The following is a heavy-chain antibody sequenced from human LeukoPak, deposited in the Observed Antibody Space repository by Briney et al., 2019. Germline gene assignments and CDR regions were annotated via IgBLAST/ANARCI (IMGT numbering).Heavy chain of an antibody. J-gene: IGHJ4*02. CDR1: GGSIXXYY. Sequence: GGSIXXYYWSWXRXPPGKGLEWIGEINHSGSTNYNPSLKSRVTISVDTSKNQFSLKLSSVTAADTAVYYCARGRPFYYGSGSYFGYWGQGTLVTVSS. CDR3: ARGRPFYYGSGSYFGY. CDR2: INHSGST. V-gene: IGHV4-34*01. D-gene: IGHD3-10*01.